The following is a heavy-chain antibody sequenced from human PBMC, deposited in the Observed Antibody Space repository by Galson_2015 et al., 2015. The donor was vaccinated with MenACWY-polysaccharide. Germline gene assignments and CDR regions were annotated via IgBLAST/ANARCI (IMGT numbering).Heavy chain of an antibody. V-gene: IGHV3-48*01. CDR3: AGSRGEGIAVHLPFDY. J-gene: IGHJ4*02. Sequence: SLRLSCAASGFTFSSYSMNWVRQAPGKGLEWVSYISSSSSTIYYADSVKGRFTISRDNAKNSLYLQMNSLRAEDTAVYYCAGSRGEGIAVHLPFDYWGQGTLVTVSS. CDR1: GFTFSSYS. CDR2: ISSSSSTI. D-gene: IGHD6-19*01.